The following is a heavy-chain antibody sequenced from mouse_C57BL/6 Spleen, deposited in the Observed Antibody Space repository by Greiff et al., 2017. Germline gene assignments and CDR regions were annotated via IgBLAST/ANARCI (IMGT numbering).Heavy chain of an antibody. Sequence: QVQLQQPGAELVRPGSSVKLSCKASGYTFTSYWMHWVKQRPIQGLEWIGNIDPSDSETHYNQKCKDKATLTVAKSSSTAYIPLSSLPSEDSAVYYCARGDDYAWFAYWGQGTLVTVSA. D-gene: IGHD2-4*01. CDR1: GYTFTSYW. CDR2: IDPSDSET. J-gene: IGHJ3*01. V-gene: IGHV1-52*01. CDR3: ARGDDYAWFAY.